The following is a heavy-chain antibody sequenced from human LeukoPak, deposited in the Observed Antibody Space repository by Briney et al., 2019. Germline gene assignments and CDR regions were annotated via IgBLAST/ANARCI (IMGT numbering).Heavy chain of an antibody. J-gene: IGHJ4*02. D-gene: IGHD7-27*01. V-gene: IGHV1-2*06. CDR3: ARDLGTGDRY. CDR2: INPNSGGT. Sequence: GASVKVSCKASGYTFTSYYMHWVRQAAGPGLEWMGRINPNSGGTNYAQKFQSRVTMTRDTSISTAYMELSRLRSDDTAVYYCARDLGTGDRYWGQGTLVTVSS. CDR1: GYTFTSYY.